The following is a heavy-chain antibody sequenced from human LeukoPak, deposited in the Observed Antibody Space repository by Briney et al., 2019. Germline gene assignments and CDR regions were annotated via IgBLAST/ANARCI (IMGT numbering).Heavy chain of an antibody. CDR3: ARGPSITMVRGGQWYYYMDV. D-gene: IGHD3-10*01. CDR1: GYTFTSYY. CDR2: INPSGGST. Sequence: ASVKVSCKASGYTFTSYYIHWVRQAPGQGLEWMGLINPSGGSTNYAQKFQGRVTMTRDTSTSTVYMELSSLRSEDAAVYYCARGPSITMVRGGQWYYYMDVWGKGTTVTISS. V-gene: IGHV1-46*01. J-gene: IGHJ6*03.